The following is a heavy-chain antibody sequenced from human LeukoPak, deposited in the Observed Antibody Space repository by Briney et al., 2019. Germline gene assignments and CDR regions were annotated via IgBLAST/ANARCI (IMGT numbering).Heavy chain of an antibody. D-gene: IGHD3-10*01. CDR2: IKQDGSEK. CDR1: GFTFSSYA. Sequence: GGSLRLSCAASGFTFSSYAMHWVRQAPGKGLEWVANIKQDGSEKYYVDSVKGRFTISRDNAKNSLYLQMNSLRAEDTAVYYCARGSTMVRELPYYWGQGTLVTVPS. V-gene: IGHV3-7*01. J-gene: IGHJ4*02. CDR3: ARGSTMVRELPYY.